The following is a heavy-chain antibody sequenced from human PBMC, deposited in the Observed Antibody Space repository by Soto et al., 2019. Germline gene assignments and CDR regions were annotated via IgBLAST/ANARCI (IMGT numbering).Heavy chain of an antibody. CDR2: INQDGSVK. V-gene: IGHV3-7*03. CDR3: AKDFDSYSSGRYGMDV. J-gene: IGHJ6*02. D-gene: IGHD6-19*01. CDR1: GFTFRTYW. Sequence: GGSLRLSCAASGFTFRTYWMNWVRQAPGKGLEWVAKINQDGSVKYYVDSVRGRFTISRDNAKNSLSLQMNSLRAEDTAVYYCAKDFDSYSSGRYGMDVWGQGTTVTVSS.